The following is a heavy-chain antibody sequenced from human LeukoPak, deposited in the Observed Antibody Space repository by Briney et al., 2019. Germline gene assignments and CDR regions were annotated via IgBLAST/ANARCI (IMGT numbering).Heavy chain of an antibody. CDR2: TYTGGNS. J-gene: IGHJ3*02. Sequence: GGSLRLSCAASGFTFRSFAMSWVRQAPGKGLEWVSVTYTGGNSYYADSVKGRFIISRDISKNTLYLQMNSLRAEDSALYYCARGGRGSAAVVAPRSFDNWGQGTMVTVSS. CDR1: GFTFRSFA. D-gene: IGHD3-22*01. V-gene: IGHV3-53*01. CDR3: ARGGRGSAAVVAPRSFDN.